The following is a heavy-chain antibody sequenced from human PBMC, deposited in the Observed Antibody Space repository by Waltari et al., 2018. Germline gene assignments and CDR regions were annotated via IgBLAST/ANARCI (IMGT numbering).Heavy chain of an antibody. CDR2: IYYSGST. D-gene: IGHD3-9*01. Sequence: QLQLQESGPGLVKPSETLSLHCTVSGGSISSSSYYWGWIRQPPGKGLECIGRIYYSGSTYYNPSLKSRVTISVDTSKNQFSLKLSSVTAADTAVYYCARGIRGRYFDWYYFDYWGQGTLVTVSS. CDR3: ARGIRGRYFDWYYFDY. J-gene: IGHJ4*02. V-gene: IGHV4-39*07. CDR1: GGSISSSSYY.